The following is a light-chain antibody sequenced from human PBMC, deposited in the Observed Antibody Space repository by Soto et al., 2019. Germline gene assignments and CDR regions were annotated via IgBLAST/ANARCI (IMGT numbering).Light chain of an antibody. V-gene: IGKV3-20*01. CDR1: QSVSSSY. CDR3: QQYGSSPLHEGFT. Sequence: EIVLTQSPGTLSLSPGERATLSCRASQSVSSSYLAWYQQKPGQAPGLLIYGASSRATGIPDRFSGSGSGTDFTLTISRLEPEDFAVYYCQQYGSSPLHEGFTFGPGTKVDIK. J-gene: IGKJ3*01. CDR2: GAS.